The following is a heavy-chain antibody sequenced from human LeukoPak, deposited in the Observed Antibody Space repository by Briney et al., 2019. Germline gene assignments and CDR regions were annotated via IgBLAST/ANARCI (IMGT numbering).Heavy chain of an antibody. V-gene: IGHV4-4*02. CDR2: IYHSGST. CDR1: GGSISSSNW. CDR3: ARDRWLYSGSYDY. J-gene: IGHJ4*02. D-gene: IGHD1-26*01. Sequence: SETLSLTCAVSGGSISSSNWWSWVRQPPGKGLEWIGEIYHSGSTNYNLSLKSRVTISVDKSKNQFSLKLSSVTAADTAVYYCARDRWLYSGSYDYWGQGTLVTVSS.